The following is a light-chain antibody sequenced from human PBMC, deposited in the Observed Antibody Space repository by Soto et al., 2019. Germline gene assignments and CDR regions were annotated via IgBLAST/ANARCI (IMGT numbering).Light chain of an antibody. CDR3: QTWGTGFWV. Sequence: QPVLTQSPSASASLGASVKLTCTLSSGHSSYAIAWHQQQPEKGPRYLMKLNSDGSHSKGDGIPDRFSGSSSGAERYLTISSIHSEDEADYYCQTWGTGFWVFGGGTKLTVL. CDR1: SGHSSYA. CDR2: LNSDGSH. J-gene: IGLJ3*02. V-gene: IGLV4-69*01.